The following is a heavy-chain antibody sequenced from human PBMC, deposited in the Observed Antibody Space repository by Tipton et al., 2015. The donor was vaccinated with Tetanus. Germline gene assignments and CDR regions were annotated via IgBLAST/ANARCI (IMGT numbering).Heavy chain of an antibody. Sequence: GSLRLSCKASGYTFSAHTMHWVRQAPGKGLEWVSAISSSSSYIYYADSVKGRFTIFRDNARNSLFLQMDSLRAEDTAVYYCARAWGSGVGASLFWGQGTPVTVSS. J-gene: IGHJ1*01. CDR1: GYTFSAHT. V-gene: IGHV3-21*04. D-gene: IGHD1-26*01. CDR3: ARAWGSGVGASLF. CDR2: ISSSSSYI.